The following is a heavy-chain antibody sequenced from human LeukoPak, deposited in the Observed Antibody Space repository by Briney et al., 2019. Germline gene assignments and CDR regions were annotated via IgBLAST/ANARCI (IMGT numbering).Heavy chain of an antibody. D-gene: IGHD3-22*01. Sequence: GGSLRLSCAASGFTFSSYWIHWVRQAPGKGLVWVSRIYSDATYYADSVKGRFTISRDNAKNTLYLQMNSLRAEDTAVYYCARESYDSSGYYYGGGFDYWGQGTLVTVSS. V-gene: IGHV3-74*01. CDR3: ARESYDSSGYYYGGGFDY. CDR2: IYSDAT. CDR1: GFTFSSYW. J-gene: IGHJ4*02.